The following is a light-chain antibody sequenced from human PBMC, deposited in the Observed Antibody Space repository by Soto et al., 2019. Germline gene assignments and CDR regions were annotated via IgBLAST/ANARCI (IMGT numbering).Light chain of an antibody. V-gene: IGKV1-5*03. J-gene: IGKJ5*01. CDR2: QAS. CDR1: QSISAW. Sequence: DIQMTQSPSTLSAFVGDRVTITCRASQSISAWLAWYQQKPGKAPKLLIYQASTLQSGVSSRFSGSGSGTEFTLTISSPQPDDFETEDCQQYNSYLSITFGQGTRLEIK. CDR3: QQYNSYLSIT.